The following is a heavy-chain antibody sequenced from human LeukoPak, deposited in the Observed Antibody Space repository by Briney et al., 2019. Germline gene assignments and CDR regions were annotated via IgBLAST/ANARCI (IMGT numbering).Heavy chain of an antibody. D-gene: IGHD2-15*01. CDR2: IKDDGSQK. Sequence: GGSLRLSCAASGFRLSDYWMNWVRQAPGKGLEWVANIKDDGSQKNYIDSVKGRFTISRDNAKASLFLQMNSLISEDTAVYYCARRNVGTGWSFHSWGQGTLVTVSS. V-gene: IGHV3-7*01. CDR3: ARRNVGTGWSFHS. J-gene: IGHJ4*02. CDR1: GFRLSDYW.